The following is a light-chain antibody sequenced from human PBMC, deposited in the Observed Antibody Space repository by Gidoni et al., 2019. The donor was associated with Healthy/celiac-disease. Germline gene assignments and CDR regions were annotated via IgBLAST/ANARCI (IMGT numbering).Light chain of an antibody. V-gene: IGKV1-NL1*01. Sequence: ITCRASQGISNSLAWYQQKPGKAPKLLLYAASRLESGVPSRFSGSGSGTDYTLTISSLQPEDFATYYCQQYYSTPPWTFGQGTKVEIK. CDR2: AAS. CDR3: QQYYSTPPWT. CDR1: QGISNS. J-gene: IGKJ1*01.